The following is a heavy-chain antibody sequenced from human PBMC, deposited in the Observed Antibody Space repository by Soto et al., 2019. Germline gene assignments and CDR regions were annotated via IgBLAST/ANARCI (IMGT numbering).Heavy chain of an antibody. Sequence: QLQLQESGPGLVKPSETLSLTCTVSGGSISSSSNHWGWIRQPPGKGLEWIGNIYYSENTYYNPSLKRRDTISVDTSKHQFSLSLTSVTAADTAVYYFATNPPYGPLDHWGQGTLVTVSS. D-gene: IGHD4-17*01. CDR2: IYYSENT. CDR3: ATNPPYGPLDH. J-gene: IGHJ4*02. V-gene: IGHV4-39*01. CDR1: GGSISSSSNH.